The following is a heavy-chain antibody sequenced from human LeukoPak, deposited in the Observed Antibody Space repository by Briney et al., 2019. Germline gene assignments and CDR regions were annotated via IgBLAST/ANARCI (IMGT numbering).Heavy chain of an antibody. J-gene: IGHJ4*02. CDR2: INQSESP. D-gene: IGHD3-16*01. V-gene: IGHV4-34*01. CDR3: PRGRRGGSH. Sequence: SETLSLTCAVYGGSFSGYYWSWSRQPPGKGLGWIGEINQSESPNYNPSLKSRVTISADTSKYQCSLKLSYVTAAGTAVYYCPRGRRGGSHWGQGTLDTVSS. CDR1: GGSFSGYY.